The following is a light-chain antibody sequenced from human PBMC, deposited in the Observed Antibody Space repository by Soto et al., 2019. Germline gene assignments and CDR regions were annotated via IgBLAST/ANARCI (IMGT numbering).Light chain of an antibody. Sequence: DIQLTQSPSFLSASVGDRVTITCRASQAISSSLAWYQHNPGKAPKLLIYAASTLQNGVPSSFSGSGSGTEYTLTISSLQPEDFETYYGQHLNDYRYTFGQGNKVEIK. CDR1: QAISSS. J-gene: IGKJ2*01. V-gene: IGKV1-9*01. CDR3: QHLNDYRYT. CDR2: AAS.